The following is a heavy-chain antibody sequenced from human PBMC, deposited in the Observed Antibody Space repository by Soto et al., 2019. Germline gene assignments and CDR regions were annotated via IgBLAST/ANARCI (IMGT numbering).Heavy chain of an antibody. CDR1: GFTFSSYA. V-gene: IGHV3-23*01. CDR3: AKDRSGVYSGYDDAYYYYYMDV. J-gene: IGHJ6*03. CDR2: ISGSGGST. D-gene: IGHD5-12*01. Sequence: GGSLRLSCAASGFTFSSYAMSWVRQAPGKGLEWVSAISGSGGSTYYADSVKGRFTISRDNSKNTLYLQMNSLRAEDTAVYYCAKDRSGVYSGYDDAYYYYYMDVWGKGTTVTVSS.